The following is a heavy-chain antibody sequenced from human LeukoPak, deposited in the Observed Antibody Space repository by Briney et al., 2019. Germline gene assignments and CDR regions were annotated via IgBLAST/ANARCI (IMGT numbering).Heavy chain of an antibody. CDR3: ARDDYGEDAFDI. CDR2: ISSSSSYI. D-gene: IGHD4-17*01. Sequence: GGSLRLSCAASGFTFSSYSMNWVRQAPGKGLEWVSSISSSSSYIYYADSVKGRFTISRDNAKNSLYLQMNSLRAEDTAVYYCARDDYGEDAFDIWGQGTMVTVSS. V-gene: IGHV3-21*01. J-gene: IGHJ3*02. CDR1: GFTFSSYS.